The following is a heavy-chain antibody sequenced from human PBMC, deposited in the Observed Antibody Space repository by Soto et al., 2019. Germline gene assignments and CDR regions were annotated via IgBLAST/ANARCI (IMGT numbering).Heavy chain of an antibody. Sequence: PSETLSLTCAVYGGSFSGYYWSWIRQPPGKGLEWIGEINHSGSTNYNPSLKSRVTISVDTSKNQFSLKLSSVTAADTAVYYCARGDRYCSGGSCYSPLTWFDPWGQGTLVTVSS. CDR1: GGSFSGYY. D-gene: IGHD2-15*01. CDR3: ARGDRYCSGGSCYSPLTWFDP. CDR2: INHSGST. J-gene: IGHJ5*02. V-gene: IGHV4-34*01.